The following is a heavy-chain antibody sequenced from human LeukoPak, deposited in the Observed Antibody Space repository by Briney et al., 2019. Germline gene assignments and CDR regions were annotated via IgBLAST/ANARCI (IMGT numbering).Heavy chain of an antibody. V-gene: IGHV3-74*01. CDR2: INSDGSST. Sequence: PGGSLRLSWAPSGFTFSSYWMHSVRQAPGKWLGWVSRINSDGSSTSYADSVKGRFTISRDNAKNTLYLQMNSLRAEDTAVYYCARTDVGATTLWVDYWGQGTLVTVSS. CDR3: ARTDVGATTLWVDY. D-gene: IGHD1-26*01. J-gene: IGHJ4*02. CDR1: GFTFSSYW.